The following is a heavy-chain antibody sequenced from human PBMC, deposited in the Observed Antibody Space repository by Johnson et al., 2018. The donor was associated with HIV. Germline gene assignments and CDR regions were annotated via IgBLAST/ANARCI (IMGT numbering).Heavy chain of an antibody. Sequence: QVQLVESGGGVVQPGRSVRLSCAASGFIFSSYGMHWVRQAPGKGLEWVAVIWSDGSNKYYADSVKGRFTISRDNSKNTLFLQMNSLRADDTAVYYCATSNDFDALDIWGQGTMVTVSS. CDR3: ATSNDFDALDI. V-gene: IGHV3-33*01. J-gene: IGHJ3*02. CDR1: GFIFSSYG. D-gene: IGHD2-21*02. CDR2: IWSDGSNK.